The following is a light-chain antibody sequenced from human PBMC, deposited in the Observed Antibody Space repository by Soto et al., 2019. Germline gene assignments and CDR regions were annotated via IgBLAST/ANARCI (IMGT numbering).Light chain of an antibody. V-gene: IGKV1-9*01. CDR3: HQLNSYRLT. J-gene: IGKJ4*01. CDR1: QGISSY. CDR2: AVS. Sequence: DIQLTQSPSFLSASVGDRVTITCRASQGISSYFAWYQQKPGKAPKLLIYAVSTLQSGVPSRFSRRASGTEFTLTISSLQPEDFATYFCHQLNSYRLTFGGGTKVEIK.